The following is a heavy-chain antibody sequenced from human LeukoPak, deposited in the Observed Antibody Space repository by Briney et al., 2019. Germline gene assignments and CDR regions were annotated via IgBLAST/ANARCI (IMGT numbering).Heavy chain of an antibody. V-gene: IGHV3-66*01. D-gene: IGHD3-22*01. Sequence: GGSLRLSCAASGFIVSSYYMNWVRQAPGKGLEWVSVIYSGGSTYYADSVKGRFTISRDNSKNTLYLQMNGLRAEDTAVYYCARDANYYYNSGDYYHDAFDIWDQGTMVTVSS. J-gene: IGHJ3*02. CDR1: GFIVSSYY. CDR2: IYSGGST. CDR3: ARDANYYYNSGDYYHDAFDI.